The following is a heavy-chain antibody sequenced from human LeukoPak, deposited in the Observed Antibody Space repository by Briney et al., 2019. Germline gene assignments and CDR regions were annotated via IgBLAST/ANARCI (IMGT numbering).Heavy chain of an antibody. CDR3: ARATLDN. CDR1: GFSVSTNE. Sequence: GGSLRLSCAASGFSVSTNEITTVPQAPGKGLEWVSVIYSDGSTKYADSVKARFTISRDNSKNTVYLQMNSLRVEDTPVYYCARATLDNCGQGTLVTVSS. J-gene: IGHJ4*02. V-gene: IGHV3-53*01. CDR2: IYSDGST.